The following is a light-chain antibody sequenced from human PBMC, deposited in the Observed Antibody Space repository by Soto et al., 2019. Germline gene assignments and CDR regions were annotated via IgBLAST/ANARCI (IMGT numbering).Light chain of an antibody. CDR3: QQSYSSPPT. V-gene: IGKV1-39*01. CDR1: QSISNH. J-gene: IGKJ1*01. CDR2: AAS. Sequence: DIQMTQSPSSLSASVGDRVIITCRASQSISNHLNWYQQKPGKAPKLLIFAASSLQSGVPSRSSGSRSGPDFTLTISSLQPEDFATYYCQQSYSSPPTFGQGTKVDIK.